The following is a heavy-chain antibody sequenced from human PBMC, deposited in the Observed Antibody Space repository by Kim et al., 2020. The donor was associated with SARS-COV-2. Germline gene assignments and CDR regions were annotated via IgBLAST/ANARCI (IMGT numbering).Heavy chain of an antibody. J-gene: IGHJ4*02. D-gene: IGHD1-20*01. Sequence: GGSLRLSCEASGFRFSNAWMSWVRQAPGRGLEWLGRIKAETDGGTTDYAAPVKGRFSISRDDAKNTLFLQINSLQTEDTAVYYCATPVPGIKGAQPFDWWRQGTLVTVSS. CDR1: GFRFSNAW. CDR2: IKAETDGGTT. V-gene: IGHV3-15*01. CDR3: ATPVPGIKGAQPFDW.